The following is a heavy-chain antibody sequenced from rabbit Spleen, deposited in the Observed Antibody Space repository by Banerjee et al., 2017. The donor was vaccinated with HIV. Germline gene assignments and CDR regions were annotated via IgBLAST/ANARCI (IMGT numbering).Heavy chain of an antibody. CDR3: ARGYTYSYVGIAYVTDYFNL. Sequence: QSLEESGGGLVQPEGSLTLTCTASGFSFSSRYCVCWVRQAPGKGLEWIACIYAGSSDSTYYATWAKGRFTVSKASSTTVTLQMTSLTAADTATYFCARGYTYSYVGIAYVTDYFNLWGQGTLVTVS. D-gene: IGHD6-1*01. CDR2: IYAGSSDST. CDR1: GFSFSSRYC. V-gene: IGHV1S40*01. J-gene: IGHJ4*01.